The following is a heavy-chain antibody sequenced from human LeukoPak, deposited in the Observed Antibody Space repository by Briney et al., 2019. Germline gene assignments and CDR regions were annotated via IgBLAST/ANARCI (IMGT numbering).Heavy chain of an antibody. CDR2: ISYDGSS. Sequence: PSETLSLTCTVSGVSISSKNYYWGWIRQPPGKGLEWVATISYDGSSYYNPSLKSRVTIAIEKSKNHFSLRLSSVTASDAAVYYCATHKHPRSLAPFAWGIPGVPREDAMDVWGQGTTVTVSS. V-gene: IGHV4-39*02. CDR3: ATHKHPRSLAPFAWGIPGVPREDAMDV. CDR1: GVSISSKNYY. D-gene: IGHD3-9*01. J-gene: IGHJ6*02.